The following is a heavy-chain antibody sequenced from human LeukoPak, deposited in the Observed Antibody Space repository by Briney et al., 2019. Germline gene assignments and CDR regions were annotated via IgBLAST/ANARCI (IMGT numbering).Heavy chain of an antibody. D-gene: IGHD2-15*01. Sequence: ASVKVSCKASGYTFTSYGISWVRQAPGQGLEWMGWISAYNGNTNYAQKLQGRVTMTTDTSTSTAYMELRSLRSDDTAVYYCARERKVVPGYYGMDVWGQGTTVTVSS. CDR1: GYTFTSYG. CDR3: ARERKVVPGYYGMDV. V-gene: IGHV1-18*01. CDR2: ISAYNGNT. J-gene: IGHJ6*02.